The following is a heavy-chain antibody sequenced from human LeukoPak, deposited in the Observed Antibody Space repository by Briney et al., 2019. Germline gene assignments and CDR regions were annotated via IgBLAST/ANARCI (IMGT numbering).Heavy chain of an antibody. V-gene: IGHV4-34*01. D-gene: IGHD3-10*01. CDR2: INHSGST. CDR1: GGSFSGYY. J-gene: IGHJ5*02. CDR3: ARRLVRGVIKYSNWFDP. Sequence: SETLSLTCAVYGGSFSGYYWSWIRQPPGKGLEWIGEINHSGSTNYNPSLKSRVTISVDTSKNQFSLKVSSVTAADTAVYYCARRLVRGVIKYSNWFDPWGQGTLVTVSS.